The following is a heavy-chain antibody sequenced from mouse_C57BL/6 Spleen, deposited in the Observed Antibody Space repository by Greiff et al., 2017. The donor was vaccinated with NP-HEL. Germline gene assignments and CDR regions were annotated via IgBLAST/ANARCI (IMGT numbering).Heavy chain of an antibody. D-gene: IGHD2-3*01. Sequence: VQLQQSGPELVKPGASVKISCKASGYSFTGYYMNWVKQSPEKSLEWIGEINPSTGGTTYNQKFKAKATLTVDKSSSTAYMQLKSLTSEDSAVYYCAREDDGYPLYYFDYWGQGTTLTVSS. J-gene: IGHJ2*01. CDR1: GYSFTGYY. CDR2: INPSTGGT. V-gene: IGHV1-42*01. CDR3: AREDDGYPLYYFDY.